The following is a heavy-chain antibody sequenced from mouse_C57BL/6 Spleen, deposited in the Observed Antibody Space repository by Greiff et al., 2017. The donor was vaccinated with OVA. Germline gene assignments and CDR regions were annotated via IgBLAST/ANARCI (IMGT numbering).Heavy chain of an antibody. J-gene: IGHJ2*01. V-gene: IGHV1-64*01. CDR2: IHPNSGST. CDR3: ERDYYGSSSH. D-gene: IGHD1-1*01. CDR1: GYTFTSYW. Sequence: QVQLKQPGAELVKPGASVKLSCKASGYTFTSYWMHWVKQRPGQGLEWIGMIHPNSGSTNYNEKFKSKATLTVDKSSSTAYIQLSSLTSEDSAVYYCERDYYGSSSHWGQGTTLTVSA.